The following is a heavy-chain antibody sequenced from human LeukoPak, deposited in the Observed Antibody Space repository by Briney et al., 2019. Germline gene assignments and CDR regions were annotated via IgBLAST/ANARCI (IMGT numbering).Heavy chain of an antibody. CDR2: KYYSGSA. CDR1: GVSVSDGRYY. CDR3: ATPYCSGISCLDVYNM. Sequence: SETLSLTCNVSGVSVSDGRYYWTWIRHHPGKGLEWIGYKYYSGSAKYNPSLKSRLTISIDTSKNQFSLQLSSVTAADTATYHCATPYCSGISCLDVYNMWGQGTRVTVSS. V-gene: IGHV4-31*03. J-gene: IGHJ3*02. D-gene: IGHD2-2*01.